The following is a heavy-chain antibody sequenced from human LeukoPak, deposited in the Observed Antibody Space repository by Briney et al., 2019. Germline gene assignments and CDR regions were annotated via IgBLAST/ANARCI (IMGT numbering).Heavy chain of an antibody. Sequence: PSETLSLTCTVSGGSISSYYWSWIRQPPGKGLEWIGYIYYSGSTNYNPSLKSRVTISVDTSKNQFSLKLSSVTAADTAVYYCVGVKKKYVWGSYRYTSGPLDYWGQGTLVTVSS. CDR3: VGVKKKYVWGSYRYTSGPLDY. J-gene: IGHJ4*02. V-gene: IGHV4-59*01. CDR1: GGSISSYY. CDR2: IYYSGST. D-gene: IGHD3-16*02.